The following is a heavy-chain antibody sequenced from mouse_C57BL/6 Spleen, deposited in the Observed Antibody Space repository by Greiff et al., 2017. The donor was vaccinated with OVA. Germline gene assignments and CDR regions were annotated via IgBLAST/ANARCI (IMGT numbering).Heavy chain of an antibody. J-gene: IGHJ3*01. D-gene: IGHD2-2*01. CDR2: IYWDDDK. CDR1: GFSLSTSGMG. V-gene: IGHV8-12*01. Sequence: QINLKESGPGILQSSQTLSLTCSFSGFSLSTSGMGVSWIRQPSGKGLEWLAHIYWDDDKRYNPSLKSRLTSSKDTSRNQVFLKITSVDTADTATYYCARRGGYGYDEAWFAYWGQGTLVTVSA. CDR3: ARRGGYGYDEAWFAY.